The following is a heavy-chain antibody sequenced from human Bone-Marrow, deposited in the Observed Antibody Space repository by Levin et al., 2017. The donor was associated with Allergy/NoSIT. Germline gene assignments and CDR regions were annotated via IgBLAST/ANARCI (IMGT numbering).Heavy chain of an antibody. Sequence: SETLSLTCSVSGGSINTGDSYWNWIRQTPGRGLEWIGYIFYTGTTHYNPSLESRVTISVDTSKNLFSLTLNSVTAADTAVYYCARVGLWGDPFDFWGQGTLVTVSS. V-gene: IGHV4-31*03. D-gene: IGHD7-27*01. CDR1: GGSINTGDSY. CDR3: ARVGLWGDPFDF. CDR2: IFYTGTT. J-gene: IGHJ3*01.